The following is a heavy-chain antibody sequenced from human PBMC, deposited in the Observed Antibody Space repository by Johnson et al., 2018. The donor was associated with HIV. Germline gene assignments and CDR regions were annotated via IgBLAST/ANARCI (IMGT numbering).Heavy chain of an antibody. V-gene: IGHV3-7*01. CDR2: IKQDGSEK. D-gene: IGHD6-6*01. Sequence: VQLVESGGGLVQPGGSLRLSCAASGFTFRSYWMSWVRQAPGKGLEWVANIKQDGSEKYYVDSVKGRFTVSRDNYKNTLYLQMNSLRGEDTAVYYCAKVHSSSSNGFDIWGQGTMVTVSS. CDR1: GFTFRSYW. CDR3: AKVHSSSSNGFDI. J-gene: IGHJ3*02.